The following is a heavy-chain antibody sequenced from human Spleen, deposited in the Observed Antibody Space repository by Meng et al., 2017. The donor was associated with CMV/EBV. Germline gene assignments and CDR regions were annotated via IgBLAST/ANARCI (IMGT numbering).Heavy chain of an antibody. CDR2: IYYSGST. CDR3: ARVRGSGHVDYYGMDV. J-gene: IGHJ6*02. CDR1: GGSVSSGSYY. D-gene: IGHD4-23*01. V-gene: IGHV4-61*01. Sequence: SETLSLTCTVSGGSVSSGSYYWSWIRQPPGKGLEWIGYIYYSGSTNYNPSLKSRVTISVDTSKNQFSLKLSSVTAADTAVYYCARVRGSGHVDYYGMDVWGQGTTVTVSS.